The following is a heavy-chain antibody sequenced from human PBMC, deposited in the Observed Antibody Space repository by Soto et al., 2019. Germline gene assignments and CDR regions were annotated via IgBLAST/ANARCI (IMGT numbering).Heavy chain of an antibody. Sequence: VGSLRLSCAASGFTISRNAMYWVRQAPGKGLEWVSGISERGDTTHYADSVKGRFAISRDTSKNTLYLQLNSLRADDTAVYYCAKDKPGTTSFDYWGQGTLVTVSS. CDR1: GFTISRNA. CDR2: ISERGDTT. J-gene: IGHJ4*02. D-gene: IGHD1-1*01. V-gene: IGHV3-23*01. CDR3: AKDKPGTTSFDY.